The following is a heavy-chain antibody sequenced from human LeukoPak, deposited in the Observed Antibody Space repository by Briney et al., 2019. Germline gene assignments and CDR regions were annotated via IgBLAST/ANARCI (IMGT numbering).Heavy chain of an antibody. CDR2: IYYSGNT. D-gene: IGHD5-24*01. Sequence: SETLSLTCTVSGGSISSTSYYWAWIRQPPGKGLEWIGSIYYSGNTYYNPSLKGRVTISVDTSKSQFYLKLGSVTAADTAVYYCASNLNGYNNFDYWGQGTLVTVSS. CDR1: GGSISSTSYY. CDR3: ASNLNGYNNFDY. V-gene: IGHV4-39*01. J-gene: IGHJ4*02.